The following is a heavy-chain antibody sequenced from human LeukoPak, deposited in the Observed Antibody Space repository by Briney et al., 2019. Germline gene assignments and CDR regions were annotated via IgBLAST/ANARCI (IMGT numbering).Heavy chain of an antibody. D-gene: IGHD1-26*01. V-gene: IGHV1-2*02. CDR1: GYTFTGYY. J-gene: IGHJ6*03. CDR3: ARNGWELERSKNYYYYMDV. CDR2: INPNSGGT. Sequence: ASVRVSCKASGYTFTGYYMHWVRQAPGQGLEWMGWINPNSGGTNYAQKFQGRVTITADESTSTAYMELSSLRSEDTAVYYCARNGWELERSKNYYYYMDVWGKGTTVTVSS.